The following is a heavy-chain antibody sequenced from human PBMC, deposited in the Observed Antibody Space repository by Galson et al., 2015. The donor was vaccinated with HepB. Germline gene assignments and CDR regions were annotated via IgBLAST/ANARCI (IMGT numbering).Heavy chain of an antibody. V-gene: IGHV1-18*04. Sequence: SVKVSCKASGYTFTSYGISWVRQAPGQGLEWMGWISAYNGNTNYAQKLQGRVTMTTDTSTSTAYMELRSLRSDDTAVYYCARGLRYFDWLTPYPSEAFDYWGQGTLVTVSS. CDR2: ISAYNGNT. J-gene: IGHJ4*02. CDR3: ARGLRYFDWLTPYPSEAFDY. D-gene: IGHD3-9*01. CDR1: GYTFTSYG.